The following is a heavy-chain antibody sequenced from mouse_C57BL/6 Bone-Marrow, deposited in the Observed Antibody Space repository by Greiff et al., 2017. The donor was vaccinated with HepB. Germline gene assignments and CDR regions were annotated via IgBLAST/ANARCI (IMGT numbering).Heavy chain of an antibody. Sequence: EVQGVESAGGLVQPGSSMKLSCTASGFTFSDYYMAWVRQVPEKGLEWVANINYDGSSTYYLDSLKSRFIISRDNAKNILYLQMSSLKSEDTATYYCARVVAGDWYFDVWGTGTTVTVSS. CDR2: INYDGSST. CDR3: ARVVAGDWYFDV. D-gene: IGHD1-1*01. J-gene: IGHJ1*03. CDR1: GFTFSDYY. V-gene: IGHV5-16*01.